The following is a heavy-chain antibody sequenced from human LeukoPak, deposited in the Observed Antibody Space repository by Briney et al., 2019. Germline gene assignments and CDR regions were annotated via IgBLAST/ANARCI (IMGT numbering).Heavy chain of an antibody. CDR2: ISSSSSYI. V-gene: IGHV3-21*01. Sequence: GGSLRLSCAASGFTFRSYNMNWVSQAPGKRPEWVSSISSSSSYIYYADSVKGRFTISRDNAKNSLYLQMNSLRAEDTALYYCARGASRADYWGQGTLVTVSS. CDR1: GFTFRSYN. J-gene: IGHJ4*02. CDR3: ARGASRADY.